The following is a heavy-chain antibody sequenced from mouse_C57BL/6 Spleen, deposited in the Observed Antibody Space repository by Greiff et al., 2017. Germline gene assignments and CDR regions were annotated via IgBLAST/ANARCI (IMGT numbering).Heavy chain of an antibody. D-gene: IGHD2-2*01. V-gene: IGHV1-18*01. Sequence: VQLQQSGPELVKPGASVKIPCKASGYTFTDYNMDWVKQSHGKSLEWIGDINPNNGGTNYNQKFKGKATLTVDKSSSTAYMELRSLTSEDTAVYYCAREGLRQAMDYWGQGTSVTVSS. CDR3: AREGLRQAMDY. CDR1: GYTFTDYN. J-gene: IGHJ4*01. CDR2: INPNNGGT.